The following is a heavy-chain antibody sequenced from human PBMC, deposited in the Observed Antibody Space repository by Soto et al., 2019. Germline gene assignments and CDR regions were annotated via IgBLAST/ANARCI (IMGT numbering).Heavy chain of an antibody. V-gene: IGHV4-31*03. CDR2: VYYSGSS. CDR1: GGSISSGGYY. CDR3: ARERHPYINSQGVWFGP. D-gene: IGHD4-4*01. Sequence: SETLSLTCTVSGGSISSGGYYWSWIRQHPGKGLEWIGNVYYSGSSHYNPSLKSRVTISIDTSKNQFSLKLSSVTAADTAVYYCARERHPYINSQGVWFGPWGQGTLVT. J-gene: IGHJ5*02.